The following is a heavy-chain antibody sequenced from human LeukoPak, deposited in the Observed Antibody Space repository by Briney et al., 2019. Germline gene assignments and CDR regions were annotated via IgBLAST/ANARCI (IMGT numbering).Heavy chain of an antibody. D-gene: IGHD1-7*01. J-gene: IGHJ3*02. V-gene: IGHV1-8*01. CDR2: MNPNGGNT. Sequence: ASVKVSCKASGYTFTSYDINWVRQATGQGLEWMGWMNPNGGNTGYAQKFQGRVTMTRNTSISTAYMELSSLRSEDTAVYYCARDFGLNYGLDIWGQGTMVTVSS. CDR3: ARDFGLNYGLDI. CDR1: GYTFTSYD.